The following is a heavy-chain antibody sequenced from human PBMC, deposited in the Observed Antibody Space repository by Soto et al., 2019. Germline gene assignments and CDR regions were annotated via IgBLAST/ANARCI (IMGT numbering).Heavy chain of an antibody. J-gene: IGHJ4*02. CDR3: ARHPYYYDSGGPDY. D-gene: IGHD3-22*01. CDR1: VYSFTSYW. CDR2: IDPSDSYT. Sequence: PWESRKISCKFSVYSFTSYWISWFRQVPGKGLEWMGRIDPSDSYTNYSPSFQGHVTISADKSISTAYLQWSSLKASDTAMYYCARHPYYYDSGGPDYWGQGTLVTVSS. V-gene: IGHV5-10-1*01.